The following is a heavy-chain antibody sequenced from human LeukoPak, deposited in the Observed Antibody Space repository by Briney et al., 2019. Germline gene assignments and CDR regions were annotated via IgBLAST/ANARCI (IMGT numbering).Heavy chain of an antibody. J-gene: IGHJ5*02. CDR3: ASGYSSSGANWFDP. D-gene: IGHD6-6*01. Sequence: SETLSLTCTVSGGSIRSGSYYWSWIRQPPGKGLEWIGEINHSGSTNYNPSLKSRVTISVDTSKNQFSLKLSSVTAADTAVYYCASGYSSSGANWFDPWGQGTLVTVSS. CDR2: INHSGST. CDR1: GGSIRSGSYY. V-gene: IGHV4-39*07.